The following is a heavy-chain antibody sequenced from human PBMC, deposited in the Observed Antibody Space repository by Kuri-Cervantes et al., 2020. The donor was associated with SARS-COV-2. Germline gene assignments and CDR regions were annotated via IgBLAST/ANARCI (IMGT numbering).Heavy chain of an antibody. D-gene: IGHD1-26*01. Sequence: GESLKISCAASGFTFSSYWMSWVRQAPGKGLGGVANIKQDGSEKYYVDSVKGRFTISRDNSKNTLYLQMNSLRAEDTAVYCCAKDMSVGSYFYFDYWGQGTLVTVSS. CDR2: IKQDGSEK. CDR3: AKDMSVGSYFYFDY. V-gene: IGHV3-7*01. J-gene: IGHJ4*02. CDR1: GFTFSSYW.